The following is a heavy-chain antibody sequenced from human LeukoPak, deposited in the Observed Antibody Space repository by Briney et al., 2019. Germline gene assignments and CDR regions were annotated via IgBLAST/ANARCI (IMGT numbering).Heavy chain of an antibody. CDR3: ARDGGLLSGEYYFDY. D-gene: IGHD2-15*01. V-gene: IGHV3-9*01. Sequence: PGGSLRLSCAASGFTFDDYAMHWVRQAPGKGLEWVSGISWNSGSIGYADSVKGRFTISRDNAKNSLYLQMNSLRAEDTAVYYCARDGGLLSGEYYFDYWGQGTLVTVSS. CDR2: ISWNSGSI. J-gene: IGHJ4*02. CDR1: GFTFDDYA.